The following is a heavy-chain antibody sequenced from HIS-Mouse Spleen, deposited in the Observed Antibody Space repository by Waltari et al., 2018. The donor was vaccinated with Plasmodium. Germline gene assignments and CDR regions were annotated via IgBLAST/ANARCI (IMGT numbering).Heavy chain of an antibody. CDR2: IKQDGSEK. V-gene: IGHV3-7*01. CDR3: ASSWYWYFDL. CDR1: GFTFSRYW. J-gene: IGHJ2*01. D-gene: IGHD6-13*01. Sequence: EVQLVDSGVGLVQPGWSLRRSCSASGFTFSRYWMSWVRQAPGKWLEWVANIKQDGSEKYYVDSVKGRFTISRDNAKNSLYLQMNSLRAEDTAVYYCASSWYWYFDLWGRGTLVTVSS.